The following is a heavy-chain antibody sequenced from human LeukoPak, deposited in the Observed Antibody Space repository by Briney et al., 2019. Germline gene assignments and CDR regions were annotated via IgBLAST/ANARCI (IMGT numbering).Heavy chain of an antibody. V-gene: IGHV3-30*18. CDR1: GFTFSSYG. CDR3: AKDLPPMIPQRDYAFDI. CDR2: ISHDGSNK. J-gene: IGHJ3*02. Sequence: SGGSLRLSCAASGFTFSSYGMHWVRQAPGKGLQWVALISHDGSNKYYADSVRGRFTISRDNSKNTLYLQMNSLRAEDTAVYYCAKDLPPMIPQRDYAFDIWGQGTMVTVSS. D-gene: IGHD3-22*01.